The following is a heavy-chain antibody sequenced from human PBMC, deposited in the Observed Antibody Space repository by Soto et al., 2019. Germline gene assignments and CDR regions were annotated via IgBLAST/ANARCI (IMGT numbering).Heavy chain of an antibody. CDR3: ACRPRLDWGPFDP. CDR2: IYWDDDK. D-gene: IGHD7-27*01. Sequence: QITLKECGPTLVKPTQTLTLTGTFSGFSLSTTGVGVGWIRQPPGKALPCLALIYWDDDKRYRPSLTNRLTITKDTPKTQVDLTMTSMHPVATCTYFCACRPRLDWGPFDPWGQGTPVTVSS. J-gene: IGHJ5*02. CDR1: GFSLSTTGVG. V-gene: IGHV2-5*02.